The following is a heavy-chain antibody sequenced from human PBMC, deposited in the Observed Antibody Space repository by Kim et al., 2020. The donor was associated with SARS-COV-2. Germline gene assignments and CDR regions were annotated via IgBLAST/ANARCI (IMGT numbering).Heavy chain of an antibody. CDR2: ISAYNGNT. V-gene: IGHV1-18*01. CDR1: GYTFTSYG. CDR3: ARRNPQAYYYYGMDV. J-gene: IGHJ6*02. Sequence: ASVKVSCKASGYTFTSYGISWVRQAPGQGLEWMGWISAYNGNTNYAQKLQGRVTMTTDTSTSTAYMELRSLRSDDTAVYYCARRNPQAYYYYGMDVWGQGTTVTVSS.